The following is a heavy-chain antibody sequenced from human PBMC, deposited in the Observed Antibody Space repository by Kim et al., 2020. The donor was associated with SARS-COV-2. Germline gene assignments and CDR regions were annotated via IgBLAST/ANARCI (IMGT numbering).Heavy chain of an antibody. CDR1: GYSFTKYW. V-gene: IGHV5-51*01. Sequence: GESLKISCQASGYSFTKYWIGWVRQMPGKGLEWMGIIYPGDSDTKYSPSFQGQVTISADKSFTTAYLQWSSLKASDTAMYYCGRLGEYNNSQGAFEIWGKGTMVTVSS. CDR3: GRLGEYNNSQGAFEI. J-gene: IGHJ3*02. D-gene: IGHD1-1*01. CDR2: IYPGDSDT.